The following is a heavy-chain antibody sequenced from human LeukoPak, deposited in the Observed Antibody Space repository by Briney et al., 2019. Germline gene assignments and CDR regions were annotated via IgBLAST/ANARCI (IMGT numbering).Heavy chain of an antibody. Sequence: IPSETLSLTCTVSGGSLSSRNYYWGWLRQPPGKGLEWIGSIYYTGTTYYNPSLKNRVTISVDTSKNQFSLRLSSVTAADTAMYYCTRDSVLIQTGTTPWGQGTLVTVSS. V-gene: IGHV4-39*07. CDR1: GGSLSSRNYY. J-gene: IGHJ4*01. CDR3: TRDSVLIQTGTTP. D-gene: IGHD1-1*01. CDR2: IYYTGTT.